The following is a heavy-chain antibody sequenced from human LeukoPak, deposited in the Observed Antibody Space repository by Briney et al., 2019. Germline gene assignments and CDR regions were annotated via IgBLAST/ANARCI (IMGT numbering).Heavy chain of an antibody. CDR3: ARAVGGLHFVGYCQH. J-gene: IGHJ1*01. V-gene: IGHV1-2*02. Sequence: GASVKVSCQASGYSFIDNFIHWVRQAPGQGLEWMGWINPKSGGAHYAQKFQGRVTMTRDTSISTVYLDLSSLRSDDTAVYYCARAVGGLHFVGYCQHWGQGTLVTVSS. D-gene: IGHD1-26*01. CDR1: GYSFIDNF. CDR2: INPKSGGA.